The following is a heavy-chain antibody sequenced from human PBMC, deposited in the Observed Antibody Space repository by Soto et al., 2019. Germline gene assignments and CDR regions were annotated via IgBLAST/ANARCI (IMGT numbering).Heavy chain of an antibody. CDR2: IYYSRST. V-gene: IGHV4-39*01. Sequence: SETLSLTCTVSGCSISSSSYYWGWIRQPPGKGLEWIGSIYYSRSTYYNPSLKSRVTISVDTSKNQFSLKLSSVTAADTAIYYCARLGPYGSETYSFRYNWFDPWGQGTLVTV. D-gene: IGHD3-10*01. J-gene: IGHJ5*02. CDR1: GCSISSSSYY. CDR3: ARLGPYGSETYSFRYNWFDP.